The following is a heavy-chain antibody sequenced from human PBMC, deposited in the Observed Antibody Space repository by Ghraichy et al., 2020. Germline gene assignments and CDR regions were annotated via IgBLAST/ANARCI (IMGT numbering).Heavy chain of an antibody. V-gene: IGHV4-4*07. CDR1: GGSISRYY. CDR2: IYTSGST. Sequence: SQTLSLTCTVSGGSISRYYWNWIRQPAGKGLEWIGRIYTSGSTNYNPSLKSRVTMSVDTSKNQFSLKLSSVTAADTAVYYCAKTTSYDDSSGYHPTFDPWGQGTLVTVSS. D-gene: IGHD3-22*01. J-gene: IGHJ5*02. CDR3: AKTTSYDDSSGYHPTFDP.